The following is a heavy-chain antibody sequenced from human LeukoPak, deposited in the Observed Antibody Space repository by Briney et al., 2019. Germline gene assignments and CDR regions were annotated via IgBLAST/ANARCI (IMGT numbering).Heavy chain of an antibody. CDR3: ARGPRTRPFFDY. Sequence: ASVKVSCKASGYTFTGYYMHWVRQAPGQGLEWMGWINPNSGGTNYAQKFQGRVTITADESTSTAYMELSSLRSEDTAVYYCARGPRTRPFFDYWGQGTLVTVSS. D-gene: IGHD3-3*02. J-gene: IGHJ4*02. V-gene: IGHV1-2*02. CDR2: INPNSGGT. CDR1: GYTFTGYY.